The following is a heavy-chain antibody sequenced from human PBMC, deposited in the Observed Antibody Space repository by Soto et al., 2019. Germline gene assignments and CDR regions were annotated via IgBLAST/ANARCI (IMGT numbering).Heavy chain of an antibody. D-gene: IGHD2-15*01. CDR3: ASKDMWSTSRPDSWYFDL. V-gene: IGHV3-23*01. CDR1: GFTFISYA. CDR2: ISGGGDRT. Sequence: EVQLLESGGGLVQPGGSLRLSCVGSGFTFISYAMNWVRQAPGKGPGWVSGISGGGDRTFDADSVKGRFTISRDNYKNTVKLQMKSLRDDDTDVYYCASKDMWSTSRPDSWYFDLGGRGTLVSVSS. J-gene: IGHJ2*01.